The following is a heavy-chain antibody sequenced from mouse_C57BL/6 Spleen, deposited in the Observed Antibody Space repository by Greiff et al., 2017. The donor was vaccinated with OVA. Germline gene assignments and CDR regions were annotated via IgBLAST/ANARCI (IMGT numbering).Heavy chain of an antibody. CDR1: GYAFTNYL. D-gene: IGHD2-5*01. Sequence: VQLQQSGAELVRPGTSVKVSCKASGYAFTNYLIEWVKQRPGQGLEWIGVINPGSGGTNSNEKFKGKATLTADKSSSTAYMQLSSLTSEDSAVYFCARSYSKGFAYWGQGTLVTVSA. J-gene: IGHJ3*01. CDR3: ARSYSKGFAY. V-gene: IGHV1-54*01. CDR2: INPGSGGT.